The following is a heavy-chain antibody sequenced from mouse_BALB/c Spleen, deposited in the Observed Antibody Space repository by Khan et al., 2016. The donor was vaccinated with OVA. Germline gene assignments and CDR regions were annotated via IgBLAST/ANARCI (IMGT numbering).Heavy chain of an antibody. J-gene: IGHJ3*01. CDR3: VRDGAYHRNDGWFAY. Sequence: QVQLKQSGAELARPGASVKMSCKASGYTFTSYTIHWIKLRPGQGLEWIGYINPSNGYSNYTQKFTDKVTLTADKSSTTAYMQLSSLTSDDSAVYNCVRDGAYHRNDGWFAYWGLGTLVTVSA. CDR2: INPSNGYS. CDR1: GYTFTSYT. D-gene: IGHD2-14*01. V-gene: IGHV1-4*01.